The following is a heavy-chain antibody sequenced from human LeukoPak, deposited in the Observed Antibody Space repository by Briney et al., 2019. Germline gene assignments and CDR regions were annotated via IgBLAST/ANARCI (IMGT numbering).Heavy chain of an antibody. CDR2: IYTSGST. J-gene: IGHJ4*02. CDR3: ARTYYDFWSGYPPTDY. CDR1: GGSISSGSYY. D-gene: IGHD3-3*01. Sequence: SETLSLTCTVSGGSISSGSYYWSWIRQPAGKGLEWIGRIYTSGSTNYNPSLKSRVTISVDTSKNQFSLKLSPVTAADTAVYYCARTYYDFWSGYPPTDYWGQGTLVTVSS. V-gene: IGHV4-61*02.